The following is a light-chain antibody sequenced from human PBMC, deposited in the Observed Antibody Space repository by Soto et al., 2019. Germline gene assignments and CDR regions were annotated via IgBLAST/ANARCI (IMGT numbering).Light chain of an antibody. CDR1: QGISSY. CDR2: AAS. J-gene: IGKJ5*01. CDR3: QQYYSYPPIT. Sequence: AIRMTQSPSSLSASTGDRVTITCRASQGISSYLAWYQQKPGKAPKLLIYAASTLQSGVPSRFSCSGSWTDFTLTISCLQSEDFATYYCQQYYSYPPITVGQGTRMESK. V-gene: IGKV1-8*01.